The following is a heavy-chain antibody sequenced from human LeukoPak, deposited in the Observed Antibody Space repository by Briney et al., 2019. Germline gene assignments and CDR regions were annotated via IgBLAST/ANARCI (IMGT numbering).Heavy chain of an antibody. CDR2: IWYDGNNE. J-gene: IGHJ4*02. Sequence: PGGSLRLSCAASGFTFSMYAMHWVRQAPGKGLEWVATIWYDGNNEYYVESVRGRFTISRDNVKTTLYLQMNSLRGEDTAVYYCARGSGYNFDYGFDNWGQGTLVTVSS. CDR1: GFTFSMYA. V-gene: IGHV3-33*01. CDR3: ARGSGYNFDYGFDN. D-gene: IGHD5-18*01.